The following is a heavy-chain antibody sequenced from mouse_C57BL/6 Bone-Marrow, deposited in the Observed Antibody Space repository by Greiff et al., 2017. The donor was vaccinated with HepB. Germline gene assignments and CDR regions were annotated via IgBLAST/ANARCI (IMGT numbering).Heavy chain of an antibody. J-gene: IGHJ4*01. D-gene: IGHD1-1*01. CDR3: ARSFTTVVARGYYYAMDY. CDR1: GYTFTSYW. V-gene: IGHV1-69*01. Sequence: QVQLQQPGAELVMPGASVKLSCKASGYTFTSYWMHWVKQRPGQGLEWIGEIDPSDSYTNYNQKFKGKSTLTVDKSSSTAYMQLSSLTSEDSAVYYCARSFTTVVARGYYYAMDYWGQGTSVTVSS. CDR2: IDPSDSYT.